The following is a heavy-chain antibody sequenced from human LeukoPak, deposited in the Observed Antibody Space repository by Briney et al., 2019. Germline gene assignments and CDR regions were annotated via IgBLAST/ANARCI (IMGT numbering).Heavy chain of an antibody. CDR3: ARAHSGSYGGGAFDI. CDR1: GFTFSNYW. V-gene: IGHV3-21*01. J-gene: IGHJ3*02. Sequence: AGGSLRLSCAASGFTFSNYWMHWVRQAPGKGLEWVSSISSSSSYIYYADSVKGRFTISRDNAKNSLYLQMNSLRAEDTAVYYCARAHSGSYGGGAFDIWGQGTMVTVSS. D-gene: IGHD1-26*01. CDR2: ISSSSSYI.